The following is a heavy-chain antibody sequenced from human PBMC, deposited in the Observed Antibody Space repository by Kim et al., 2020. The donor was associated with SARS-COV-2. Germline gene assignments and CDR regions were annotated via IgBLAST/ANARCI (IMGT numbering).Heavy chain of an antibody. CDR1: GYTFTDFY. D-gene: IGHD2-2*01. CDR3: ARGGPRYCGSPSCEDWAY. Sequence: ASVKVSCKASGYTFTDFYMHWVRQAPGQGLEWMGRINPDSGNTLYAQKFQDRVTMTWDTSVSTAFMELRRLTSDDTAVFYCARGGPRYCGSPSCEDWAYWGQGTLVTVAS. V-gene: IGHV1-2*06. J-gene: IGHJ4*02. CDR2: INPDSGNT.